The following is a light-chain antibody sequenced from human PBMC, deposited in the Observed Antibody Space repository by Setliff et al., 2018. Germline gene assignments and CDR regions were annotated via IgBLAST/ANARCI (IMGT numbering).Light chain of an antibody. CDR1: SSDVGAYNY. J-gene: IGLJ2*01. CDR3: SSYAGNNNLI. Sequence: QSVLAQPPSASGSPGQSVTLSCTGSSSDVGAYNYVSWYQQHPGKAPKLLIYEVTKRPSGAPDRFSGSKSGNTASLTVSGLQAEDESHYYCSSYAGNNNLIFGGGTQLTVL. CDR2: EVT. V-gene: IGLV2-8*01.